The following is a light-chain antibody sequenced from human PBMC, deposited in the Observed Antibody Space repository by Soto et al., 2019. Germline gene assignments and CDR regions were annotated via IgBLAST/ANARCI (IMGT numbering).Light chain of an antibody. CDR1: QSLLHSNGYNY. CDR2: LGS. Sequence: DIVMTQSPLSLPVTPGEPDSISCRSSQSLLHSNGYNYLDWYLQKPGKSTQLLIYLGSNLSSAVPDRFRGSGSGTDFTLTISRVEAEDVGVYYFMQALQTPWTFGQGTKVEIK. V-gene: IGKV2-28*01. J-gene: IGKJ1*01. CDR3: MQALQTPWT.